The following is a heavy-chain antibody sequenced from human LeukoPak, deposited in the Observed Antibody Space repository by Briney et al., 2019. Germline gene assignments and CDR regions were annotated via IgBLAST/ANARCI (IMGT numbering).Heavy chain of an antibody. D-gene: IGHD3-22*01. CDR1: GGSISSSNW. V-gene: IGHV4-4*02. CDR3: ARDRADSSGYYYLLGAFDI. CDR2: IYHSGST. Sequence: SETLSLTCAVSGGSISSSNWWSWVRQPPGKGLEWIGEIYHSGSTNYNPSLKSRVTISVDKSKNQFSLKLSSVTAADTAVYYCARDRADSSGYYYLLGAFDIWGQGTMVTVSS. J-gene: IGHJ3*02.